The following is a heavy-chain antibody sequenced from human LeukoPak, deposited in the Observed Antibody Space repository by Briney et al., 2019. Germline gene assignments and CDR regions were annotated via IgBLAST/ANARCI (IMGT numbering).Heavy chain of an antibody. D-gene: IGHD1-20*01. V-gene: IGHV1-8*01. J-gene: IGHJ4*02. CDR2: MNPNSGNT. Sequence: ASVKVSCKASGYIFTSYDINRVRQATGQGLEWMRWMNPNSGNTGYAQKFQGRVTMTRNTSISTAYMELSSLRSEDTAVYYCARGHSYNWNPDYWGQGTLVTVSS. CDR3: ARGHSYNWNPDY. CDR1: GYIFTSYD.